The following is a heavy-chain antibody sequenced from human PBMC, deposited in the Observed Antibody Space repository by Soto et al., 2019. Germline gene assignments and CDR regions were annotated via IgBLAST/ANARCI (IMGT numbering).Heavy chain of an antibody. CDR1: EFTFSGST. CDR2: IRSKTNNYAT. V-gene: IGHV3-73*01. J-gene: IGHJ4*01. Sequence: GGSLRLSCAASEFTFSGSTMHWVRQASGKGLEWVGRIRSKTNNYATAYAASVKGRFTISRDDSNNTAYLQMNSVTAADTAVYYCARGVLHWGQGTLVTVSS. CDR3: ARGVLH.